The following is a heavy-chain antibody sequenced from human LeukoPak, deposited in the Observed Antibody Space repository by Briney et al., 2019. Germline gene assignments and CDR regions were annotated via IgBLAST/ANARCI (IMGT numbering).Heavy chain of an antibody. Sequence: GGSLRLSCAASGFTFSSYAMSWVRQAPGKGLEWVSDISGSGGSTYYADSVKGRFTISRDNSKNTLYLQMNSLRAEDTAVYYCAKGVDLWSVIEDYWGQGTLVTVSS. CDR1: GFTFSSYA. V-gene: IGHV3-23*01. CDR2: ISGSGGST. D-gene: IGHD3-3*01. CDR3: AKGVDLWSVIEDY. J-gene: IGHJ4*02.